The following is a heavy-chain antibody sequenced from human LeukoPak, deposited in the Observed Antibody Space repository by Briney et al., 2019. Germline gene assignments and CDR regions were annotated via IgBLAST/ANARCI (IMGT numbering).Heavy chain of an antibody. CDR1: GGSTSSGSYY. V-gene: IGHV4-61*02. J-gene: IGHJ4*02. CDR3: ARTYDSSGYFYDY. Sequence: SETLSLTCSVSGGSTSSGSYYWSWIRQPAGKGLEWIGRIYNSGSTNYTPSLKSRVTISLDTSKNQFSLKLTSVTAADTAGYYCARTYDSSGYFYDYWGQGTLVTVSS. D-gene: IGHD3-22*01. CDR2: IYNSGST.